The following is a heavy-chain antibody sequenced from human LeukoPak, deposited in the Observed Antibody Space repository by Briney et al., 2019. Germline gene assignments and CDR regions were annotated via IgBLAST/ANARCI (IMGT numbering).Heavy chain of an antibody. Sequence: GGSLRLSCTASGFIFSDYGMHWVRQAPGKGLQWVAFIRYDGSNKYYLDSVKGRFTISTDSSKNTLYLQMNSLRAEDTAVYYCAKEGTASKPSDLDYWGQGTLVTVSS. J-gene: IGHJ4*02. V-gene: IGHV3-30*02. CDR3: AKEGTASKPSDLDY. CDR2: IRYDGSNK. CDR1: GFIFSDYG. D-gene: IGHD1/OR15-1a*01.